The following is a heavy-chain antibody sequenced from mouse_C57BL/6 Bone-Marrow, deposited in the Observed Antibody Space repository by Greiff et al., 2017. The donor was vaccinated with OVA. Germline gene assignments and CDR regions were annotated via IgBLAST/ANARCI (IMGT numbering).Heavy chain of an antibody. CDR2: IYPGDGDT. J-gene: IGHJ2*01. CDR1: GYAFSSSW. D-gene: IGHD2-3*01. V-gene: IGHV1-82*01. Sequence: VQLKQSGPELVKPGASVKISCKASGYAFSSSWMNWVKQRPGKGLEWIGRIYPGDGDTNYNGKFKGKATLTADKSSSTAYMQLSSLTSEDSAVYFWARHEDGYYASYFDYWGQGTTLTVSS. CDR3: ARHEDGYYASYFDY.